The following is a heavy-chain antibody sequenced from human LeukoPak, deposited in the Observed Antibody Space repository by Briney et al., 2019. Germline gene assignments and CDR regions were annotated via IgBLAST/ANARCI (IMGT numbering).Heavy chain of an antibody. D-gene: IGHD3-22*01. J-gene: IGHJ6*02. CDR2: IYYSGST. Sequence: SETLSLTCTVSGGSISSYYWSWIRQPPGKGLEWIGYIYYSGSTNYNPSLKSRVTISVDTSKNQFSLKLSSVTAADTAVYYCAREDYYDSSGYFHIWGQGTTVTVSS. V-gene: IGHV4-59*01. CDR3: AREDYYDSSGYFHI. CDR1: GGSISSYY.